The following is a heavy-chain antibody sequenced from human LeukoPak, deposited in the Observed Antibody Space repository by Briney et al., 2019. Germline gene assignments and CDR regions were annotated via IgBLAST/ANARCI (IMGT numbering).Heavy chain of an antibody. CDR2: ISWDSAAI. J-gene: IGHJ3*02. CDR3: TKRARMGIAAAGDGIHI. V-gene: IGHV3-9*01. Sequence: GGSLRLSCAASGFRFDDYAMHWVRQAPGKGLEWVSGISWDSAAIGYADSVRGRFTLSRDNAKNSLFLQMSSLRVEDTALYYCTKRARMGIAAAGDGIHIWGQGTMVTVSS. D-gene: IGHD6-13*01. CDR1: GFRFDDYA.